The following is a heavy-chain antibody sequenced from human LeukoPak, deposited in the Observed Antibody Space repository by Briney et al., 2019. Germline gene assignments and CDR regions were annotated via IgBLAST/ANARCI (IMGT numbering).Heavy chain of an antibody. CDR2: IRYDGSNK. V-gene: IGHV3-30*02. Sequence: GGSLRLSCAASGFTFSSYGMHWVRQAPGKGLEWVAFIRYDGSNKYYADSVKGRFTISRDNSKNTLYLQMNSLRAEDTAVYYCAKDNPPQRPFDYWGQGTLVTVSS. CDR3: AKDNPPQRPFDY. J-gene: IGHJ4*02. CDR1: GFTFSSYG.